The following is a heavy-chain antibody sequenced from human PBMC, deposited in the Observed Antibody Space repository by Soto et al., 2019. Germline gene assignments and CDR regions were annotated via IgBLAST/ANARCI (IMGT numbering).Heavy chain of an antibody. J-gene: IGHJ4*02. CDR3: AKAIAVADPFDY. V-gene: IGHV3-23*01. Sequence: PGGSLRLSCAASGFAFDNYAMSWVRQTPGKGLEWVSGIIGSGGRTYYADSAEGRFTISRDNSKNTLYLQMNSLRAEDTAVYSCAKAIAVADPFDYWGQGTLVTVPS. CDR1: GFAFDNYA. CDR2: IIGSGGRT. D-gene: IGHD6-19*01.